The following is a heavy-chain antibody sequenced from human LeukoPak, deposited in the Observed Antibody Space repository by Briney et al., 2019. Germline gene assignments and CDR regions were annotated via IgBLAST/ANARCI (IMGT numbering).Heavy chain of an antibody. CDR1: GFTFSSYW. V-gene: IGHV3-74*01. J-gene: IGHJ6*03. CDR2: INSDGSST. CDR3: ARYRGGNYYYYYMDV. D-gene: IGHD5-12*01. Sequence: PGGSLRLSCAASGFTFSSYWMHWVRQAPGKGLVWVSRINSDGSSTSYEDSVKGRFTISRDNAKNTLYLQMNSLRAEDTAVYYCARYRGGNYYYYYMDVWGKGTTVTVSS.